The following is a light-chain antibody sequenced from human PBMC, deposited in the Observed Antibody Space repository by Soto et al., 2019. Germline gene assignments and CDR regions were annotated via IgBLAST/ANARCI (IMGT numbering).Light chain of an antibody. CDR2: DVT. CDR3: SSYTTATTLVV. CDR1: SSDIGSYNY. V-gene: IGLV2-14*03. J-gene: IGLJ2*01. Sequence: QSVLTQPASVSGSPGQSITISCSGSSSDIGSYNYASWYQQHPGNAPKPMIYDVTNRPSGVSDRFSGSKSGDTASLTISGLQADDEADYYCSSYTTATTLVVFGGGTKLTVL.